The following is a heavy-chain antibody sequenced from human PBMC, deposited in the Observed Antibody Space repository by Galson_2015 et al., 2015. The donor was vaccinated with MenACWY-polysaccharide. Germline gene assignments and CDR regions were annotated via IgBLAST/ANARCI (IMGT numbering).Heavy chain of an antibody. V-gene: IGHV3-48*03. CDR2: ISSSGSTI. Sequence: SLRLSRAASGFTLSSYEMNWVRQAPGKGLEWVSYISSSGSTIYDADAVKGRYTISRDNAKNSLYLQMNSLTAEDMAVYYCARDINYYDSSGYLIVDGFEIWGQGTMVTVSS. D-gene: IGHD3-22*01. CDR3: ARDINYYDSSGYLIVDGFEI. CDR1: GFTLSSYE. J-gene: IGHJ3*02.